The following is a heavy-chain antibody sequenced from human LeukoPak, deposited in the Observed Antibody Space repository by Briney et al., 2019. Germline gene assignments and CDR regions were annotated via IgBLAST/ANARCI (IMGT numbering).Heavy chain of an antibody. CDR3: ARGYYDAKGDSNPFDI. Sequence: PSETLSLTCTVSGGSISSSYWSWIRQPPGRGLEWIWYTSHSGSTNYKPSLKSRVSISVDTSKNQFSLKLTSVTAADTAMYYCARGYYDAKGDSNPFDIWGQGTMVTVSS. D-gene: IGHD4/OR15-4a*01. CDR2: TSHSGST. V-gene: IGHV4-59*01. J-gene: IGHJ3*02. CDR1: GGSISSSY.